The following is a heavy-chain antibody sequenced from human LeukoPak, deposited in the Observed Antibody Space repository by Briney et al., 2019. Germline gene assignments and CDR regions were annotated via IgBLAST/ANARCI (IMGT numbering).Heavy chain of an antibody. J-gene: IGHJ6*02. D-gene: IGHD2-2*01. Sequence: ASVKVSCKASGYTFTGYYMHWVRQAPGQGLEWMGWINPNSGDTNYAQKFQGRVTMTRDTSISTAYMELSRLRSDDTAVYYCARGHCSSTSCYGGDYYYYYGMDVWGQGTTVTVSS. CDR2: INPNSGDT. V-gene: IGHV1-2*02. CDR3: ARGHCSSTSCYGGDYYYYYGMDV. CDR1: GYTFTGYY.